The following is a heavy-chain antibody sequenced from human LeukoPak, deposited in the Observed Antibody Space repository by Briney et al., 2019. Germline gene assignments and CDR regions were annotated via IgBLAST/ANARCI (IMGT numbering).Heavy chain of an antibody. Sequence: GASVKVSXKASGYTFTGYYMRWVRQAPGQGLEWMGWINPNSGGTNYAQKFQGRVTMTRDTSISTAYMELSRLRSDDTAVYYCARDGGNLRFLEWLLDYWGQGTLVTVSS. D-gene: IGHD3-3*01. CDR2: INPNSGGT. CDR1: GYTFTGYY. J-gene: IGHJ4*02. V-gene: IGHV1-2*02. CDR3: ARDGGNLRFLEWLLDY.